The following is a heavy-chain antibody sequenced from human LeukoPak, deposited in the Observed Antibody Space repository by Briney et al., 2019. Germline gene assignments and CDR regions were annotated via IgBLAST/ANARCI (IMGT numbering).Heavy chain of an antibody. V-gene: IGHV3-21*04. D-gene: IGHD6-19*01. J-gene: IGHJ4*02. CDR1: GFTFSTYS. CDR3: ARDHPDPGIAVAGSYFDY. CDR2: ISSSSSYI. Sequence: PGGSLRLSCAASGFTFSTYSMNWVRQAPGKGLEWVSSISSSSSYIYYADSVKGRFTISRDNAKNSLYLQMNSLRAEDTAVYYCARDHPDPGIAVAGSYFDYWGQGTLVTVSS.